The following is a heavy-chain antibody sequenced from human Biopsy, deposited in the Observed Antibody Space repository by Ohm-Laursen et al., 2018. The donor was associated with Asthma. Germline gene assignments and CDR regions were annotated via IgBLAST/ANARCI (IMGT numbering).Heavy chain of an antibody. CDR3: VRDKVVVVPGSKGPTDWFDP. CDR2: ISGYNGDT. CDR1: GYTFSNYA. V-gene: IGHV1-18*04. J-gene: IGHJ5*02. D-gene: IGHD2-15*01. Sequence: DSVKVSCKASGYTFSNYAISWVRQAPGQGLEWMGWISGYNGDTKFAQNVKGRLSLTTDTSTSTAYMELRSLTSDDTAVYYCVRDKVVVVPGSKGPTDWFDPWGQGTLVTVSS.